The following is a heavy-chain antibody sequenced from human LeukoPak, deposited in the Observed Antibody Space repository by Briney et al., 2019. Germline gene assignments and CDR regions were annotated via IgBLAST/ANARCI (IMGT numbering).Heavy chain of an antibody. J-gene: IGHJ6*03. Sequence: PSETLSLTCTVSGGSISGGGYYWSWIRQHPGKGLEWIGYIYYSGSTYYNPSPKSRVTISVDTSKNQFSLKLSSVTAADTAVYYCAREVTGGSYMAYYYYMDVWGKGTTVTVSS. CDR2: IYYSGST. CDR1: GGSISGGGYY. CDR3: AREVTGGSYMAYYYYMDV. V-gene: IGHV4-31*03. D-gene: IGHD1-26*01.